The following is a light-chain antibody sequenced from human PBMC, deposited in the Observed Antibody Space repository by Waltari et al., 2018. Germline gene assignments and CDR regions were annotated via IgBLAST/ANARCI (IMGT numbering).Light chain of an antibody. CDR2: RNN. J-gene: IGLJ3*02. CDR1: ISNPGTNY. CDR3: ASWDDSLSVGV. V-gene: IGLV1-47*01. Sequence: QSVLTQPPSASGTPGQRVTISCSGSISNPGTNYVSWYQQFPGTAPKLPIQRNNQRPSGVPDRFSGSKSGTSASLAISGLRSEDEADYYCASWDDSLSVGVFGGGTKLTVL.